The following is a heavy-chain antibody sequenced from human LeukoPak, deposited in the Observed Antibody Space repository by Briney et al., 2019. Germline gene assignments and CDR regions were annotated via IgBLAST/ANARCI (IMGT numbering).Heavy chain of an antibody. D-gene: IGHD3-10*01. CDR2: ISGSGGST. CDR3: AKEVAWFGELSDASY. V-gene: IGHV3-23*01. CDR1: RFTFNSYA. Sequence: GGSLRLSCAASRFTFNSYAMSWVRQAPGKGLEWVSAISGSGGSTYYADSVKGRFTISRDNSKNTLYLQMNSLRAEDTAVYYCAKEVAWFGELSDASYWGQGTLVTVSS. J-gene: IGHJ4*02.